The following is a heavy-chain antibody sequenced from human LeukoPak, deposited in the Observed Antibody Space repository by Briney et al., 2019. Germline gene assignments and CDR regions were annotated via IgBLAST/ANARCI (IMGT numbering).Heavy chain of an antibody. J-gene: IGHJ6*02. D-gene: IGHD2-15*01. CDR1: GYIFTSYW. V-gene: IGHV5-51*01. Sequence: GESLKISCKGSGYIFTSYWIGWVRQMPGKGLEWMGIIYPGDSDTRYSPSFQGQVTISADKSISTAYLQWSSLKASDTAMYYCARHRTKGVVAAPLKYYYYGMDVWGQGTTVTVSS. CDR2: IYPGDSDT. CDR3: ARHRTKGVVAAPLKYYYYGMDV.